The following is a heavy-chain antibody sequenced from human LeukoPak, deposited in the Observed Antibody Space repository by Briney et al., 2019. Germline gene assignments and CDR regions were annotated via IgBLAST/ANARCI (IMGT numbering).Heavy chain of an antibody. J-gene: IGHJ5*02. D-gene: IGHD2-15*01. Sequence: ASVKVSCKASGYTFTRYDINWVRQATGQGLEWMGWINPKSGDTKYSQKFQGRITMTRDTSISTAYMELRRLRFDDTAVYYCARGPLEFCSGGSCYSGRNWLDPWGQGILVTVSS. CDR2: INPKSGDT. CDR1: GYTFTRYD. CDR3: ARGPLEFCSGGSCYSGRNWLDP. V-gene: IGHV1-2*02.